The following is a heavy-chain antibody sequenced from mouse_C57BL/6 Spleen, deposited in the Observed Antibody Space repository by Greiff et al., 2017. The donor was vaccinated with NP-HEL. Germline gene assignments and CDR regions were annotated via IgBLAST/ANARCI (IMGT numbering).Heavy chain of an antibody. Sequence: EVQLQQSGPELVKPGASVKISCKASGYTFTDYYMNWVKQSHGKSLEWIGDINPNTGGTSYNQKFKGKATLTVDKSSSTAYMELRSLTSEDSAVYYCARSGNDYDTEFDYWGQGTTLTVSS. CDR1: GYTFTDYY. V-gene: IGHV1-26*01. J-gene: IGHJ2*01. D-gene: IGHD2-4*01. CDR3: ARSGNDYDTEFDY. CDR2: INPNTGGT.